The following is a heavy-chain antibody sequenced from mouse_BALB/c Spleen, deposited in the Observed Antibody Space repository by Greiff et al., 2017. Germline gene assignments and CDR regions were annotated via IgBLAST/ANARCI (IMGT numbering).Heavy chain of an antibody. CDR2: ILPGSGST. J-gene: IGHJ3*01. CDR3: ARHYDYGSSYVLAY. Sequence: QVQLKQSGAELMKPGASVKISCTATGFTFSSYWIEWVKQRPGHGLEWIGEILPGSGSTNYNEKFKGKATFTADTSSNTAYMQLSSLTSEDSAVYYCARHYDYGSSYVLAYWGQGTLVTVSA. V-gene: IGHV1-9*01. D-gene: IGHD1-1*01. CDR1: GFTFSSYW.